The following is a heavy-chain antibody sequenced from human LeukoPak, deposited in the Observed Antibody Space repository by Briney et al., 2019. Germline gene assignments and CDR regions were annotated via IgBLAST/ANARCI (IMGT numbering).Heavy chain of an antibody. J-gene: IGHJ4*02. CDR2: IKSNADGGTT. Sequence: GGSLRLSCEVFGLNYNDAWMSWVRQAPGKGLEWVGRIKSNADGGTTDYAAPVKGRFIILRDDSENTLYLQMNSLKTEDTAVYYCSTDDGYFDYWGQGTLV. CDR1: GLNYNDAW. CDR3: STDDGYFDY. V-gene: IGHV3-15*01.